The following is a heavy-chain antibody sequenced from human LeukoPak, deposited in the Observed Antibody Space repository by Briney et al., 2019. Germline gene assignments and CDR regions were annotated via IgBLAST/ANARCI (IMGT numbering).Heavy chain of an antibody. Sequence: PGGSLRLSCAASRFTFSSYAMSWVRQAPGKGLEWVSTISGSGGSTYYADSVKGRFTISRDNAKNTLYLQMNSLRAEDTAVYYCVRDWGYDSSGYWQKYFDTWGQGTLVTVSS. CDR1: RFTFSSYA. D-gene: IGHD3-22*01. CDR3: VRDWGYDSSGYWQKYFDT. J-gene: IGHJ4*02. V-gene: IGHV3-23*01. CDR2: ISGSGGST.